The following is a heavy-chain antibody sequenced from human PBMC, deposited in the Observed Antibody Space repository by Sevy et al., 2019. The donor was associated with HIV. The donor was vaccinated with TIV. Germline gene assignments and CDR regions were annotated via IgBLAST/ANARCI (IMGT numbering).Heavy chain of an antibody. CDR1: GFSFSNAW. CDR2: IKSKSEGGTT. V-gene: IGHV3-15*07. Sequence: GGSLRLSCAASGFSFSNAWMNWVRQAPGKGLEWVGRIKSKSEGGTTDYAAPVKGRFTISRADSKTTLYLQMNSLKSEDTAVYYCTTDKIITMIGVIIPNESWGQGTLVTVSS. D-gene: IGHD3-22*01. CDR3: TTDKIITMIGVIIPNES. J-gene: IGHJ5*02.